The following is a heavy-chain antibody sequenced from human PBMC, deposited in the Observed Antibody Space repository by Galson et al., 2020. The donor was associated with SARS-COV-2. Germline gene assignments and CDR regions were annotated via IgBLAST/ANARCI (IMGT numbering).Heavy chain of an antibody. J-gene: IGHJ4*02. CDR3: ARDSGLRPY. CDR1: GGSISSSSYY. CDR2: IYYSGST. V-gene: IGHV4-39*07. Sequence: ASETLSLTCTVSGGSISSSSYYWGWIRQPPGKGLEWIGSIYYSGSTYYNPSLKSRVTISVDTSKNQSSLKLSSVTAADTAVYYCARDSGLRPYWGQGTLVTVSS. D-gene: IGHD4-17*01.